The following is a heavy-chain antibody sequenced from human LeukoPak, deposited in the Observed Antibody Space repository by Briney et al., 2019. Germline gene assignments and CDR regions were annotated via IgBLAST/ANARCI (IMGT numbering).Heavy chain of an antibody. V-gene: IGHV1-2*02. CDR2: INPNSGDT. D-gene: IGHD3-10*01. CDR3: ARVGFERPRSSITVVRGVIRPNAFDL. Sequence: ASVKVSCKVSGYTLTELSMHWVRQAPGQGLEWMGRINPNSGDTKYAQNFQGRVTMTRDTSIDTAYMELSSLRSDDTAVYYCARVGFERPRSSITVVRGVIRPNAFDLWGQGTMVTVSS. J-gene: IGHJ3*01. CDR1: GYTLTELS.